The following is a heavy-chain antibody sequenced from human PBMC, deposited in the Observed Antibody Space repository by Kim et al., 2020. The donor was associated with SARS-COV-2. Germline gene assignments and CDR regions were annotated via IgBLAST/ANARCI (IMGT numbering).Heavy chain of an antibody. Sequence: GGSLRLSCAASGFTFSSYEMHWVRQAPGKGLEWVSYISNGGSTTHYADSVKGRFTIYRDNADNSLYLQMNSLRAEDTALYYCARESDVAGNDYWGQGTLVTVSS. J-gene: IGHJ4*02. CDR3: ARESDVAGNDY. D-gene: IGHD6-19*01. CDR2: ISNGGSTT. V-gene: IGHV3-48*03. CDR1: GFTFSSYE.